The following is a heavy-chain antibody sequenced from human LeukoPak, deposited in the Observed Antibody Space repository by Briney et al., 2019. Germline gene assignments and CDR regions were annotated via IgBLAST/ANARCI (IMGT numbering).Heavy chain of an antibody. J-gene: IGHJ4*02. CDR2: ISYDGSNK. CDR3: ANDPPVGALFPLDY. D-gene: IGHD1-26*01. CDR1: GFTFSSYA. V-gene: IGHV3-30-3*02. Sequence: PGRSLRLSCAASGFTFSSYAMHWVRQAPGKGLEWVAVISYDGSNKYYADSVKGRFTISRDNSKNTLYLQMNSLRAEDTAVYYCANDPPVGALFPLDYWGQGTLVTVSS.